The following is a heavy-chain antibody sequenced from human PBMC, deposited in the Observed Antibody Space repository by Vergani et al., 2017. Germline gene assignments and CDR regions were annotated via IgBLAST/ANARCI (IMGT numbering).Heavy chain of an antibody. Sequence: QVQLQESGPGLVKPSETLSLTCTVSGGSISSYYWSWIRQPPGKGLEWIGYIYYSGSTNYNPSLKSRVTISVDTSKNQFSLKLSSVTAADTAVYYCVGLGYCSGGSCYLDYWGQGTLVTVSS. D-gene: IGHD2-15*01. CDR3: VGLGYCSGGSCYLDY. CDR2: IYYSGST. J-gene: IGHJ4*02. CDR1: GGSISSYY. V-gene: IGHV4-59*12.